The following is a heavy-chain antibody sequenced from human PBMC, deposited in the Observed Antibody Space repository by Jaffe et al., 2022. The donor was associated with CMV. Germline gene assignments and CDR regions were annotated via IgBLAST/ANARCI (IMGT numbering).Heavy chain of an antibody. CDR3: ARGGDYYDGGEYYYDKWMVDY. Sequence: QVQLEQSGAEVKKPGASVKVSCKASGYTFTHYGISWVRQAPGQGLEWMGWISAYNGNTNYAQKFQDRVTMTTDTSTSTAYLDLGSLRSDDTAVYYCARGGDYYDGGEYYYDKWMVDYWGQGTLVTVSS. D-gene: IGHD3-22*01. CDR1: GYTFTHYG. V-gene: IGHV1-18*04. CDR2: ISAYNGNT. J-gene: IGHJ4*02.